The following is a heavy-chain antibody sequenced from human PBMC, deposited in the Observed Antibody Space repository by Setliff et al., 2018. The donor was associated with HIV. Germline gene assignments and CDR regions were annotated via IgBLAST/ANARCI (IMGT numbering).Heavy chain of an antibody. V-gene: IGHV4-38-2*01. D-gene: IGHD5-12*01. J-gene: IGHJ4*02. CDR1: GYSISSGYY. CDR3: ARGIVWGSAYVYYFDS. CDR2: IYHSGST. Sequence: SETLSLTCAVSGYSISSGYYWGWIRQPPGKGLEWIGSIYHSGSTYYNPSLKSRVTISVDTSKNQFSLKLSSVTAADTAVYYCARGIVWGSAYVYYFDSWGQGTLVTVSS.